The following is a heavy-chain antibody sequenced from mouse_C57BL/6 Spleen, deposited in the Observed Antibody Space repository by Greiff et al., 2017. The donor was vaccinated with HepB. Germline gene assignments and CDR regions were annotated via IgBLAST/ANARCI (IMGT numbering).Heavy chain of an antibody. J-gene: IGHJ4*01. D-gene: IGHD1-1*01. CDR3: ARHGLSSYGAMDY. Sequence: EVHLVESGGGLVQPGESLKLSCESNECEFPSHDMSWVRKTPEKRLELVAVINSDGGSTYYPDTMERRFIISRDNTKKTLYLQMSSLSSEDTALYYCARHGLSSYGAMDYWGQGTSVTVSS. CDR1: ECEFPSHD. CDR2: INSDGGST. V-gene: IGHV5-2*01.